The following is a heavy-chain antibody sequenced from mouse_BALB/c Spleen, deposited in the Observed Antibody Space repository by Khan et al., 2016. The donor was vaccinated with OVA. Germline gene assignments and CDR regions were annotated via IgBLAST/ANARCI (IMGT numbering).Heavy chain of an antibody. CDR2: FDPATGNS. CDR3: ARTEIHYYGSYSLDY. CDR1: GFNIKDTY. J-gene: IGHJ4*01. V-gene: IGHV14-3*02. D-gene: IGHD1-2*01. Sequence: VQLKESGAELVKPGASVKLSCTTSGFNIKDTYMHWVKQRPEQGLEWIGRFDPATGNSKYDPKFQGKATVTADTSSNTAYLHLSSLTSEDTAVDYCARTEIHYYGSYSLDYWGQGTSVTVSS.